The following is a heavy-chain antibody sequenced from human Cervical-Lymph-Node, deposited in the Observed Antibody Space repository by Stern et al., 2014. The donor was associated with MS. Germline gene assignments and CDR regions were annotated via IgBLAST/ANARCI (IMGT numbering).Heavy chain of an antibody. CDR3: ARHQATGYNYISYYYGLDV. CDR2: IYINGNT. CDR1: GGSISSYY. D-gene: IGHD5-24*01. J-gene: IGHJ6*02. V-gene: IGHV4-59*08. Sequence: QDQLVESGPGLVKPSETLSLTCTVSGGSISSYYWSWIRQPPGKGLEWIGYIYINGNTNYNPSLKSRVTISVDASKEQFSLKLSSVTAADTAVYFCARHQATGYNYISYYYGLDVWGQGTTVTVSS.